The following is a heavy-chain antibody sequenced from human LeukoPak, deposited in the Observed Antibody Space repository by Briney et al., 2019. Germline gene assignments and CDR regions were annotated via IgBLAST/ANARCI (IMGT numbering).Heavy chain of an antibody. CDR2: INHSGST. CDR3: ARPDYGDYLGAFDI. V-gene: IGHV4-34*01. CDR1: GGSFSGYY. Sequence: SETLSLTCAVYGGSFSGYYWSWIRQPPGKGLEWIGEINHSGSTNYNPSLKSRVTISVDTSKNQFSLKLSSVTAADTAVYYCARPDYGDYLGAFDIWGQGTMVTVSS. J-gene: IGHJ3*02. D-gene: IGHD4-17*01.